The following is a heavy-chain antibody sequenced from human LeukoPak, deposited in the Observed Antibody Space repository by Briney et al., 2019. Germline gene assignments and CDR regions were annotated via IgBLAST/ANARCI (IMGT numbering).Heavy chain of an antibody. D-gene: IGHD3-3*01. Sequence: GGSLRLSCAASGFTFSSYWMSWVRQAPGKGLEWVANIEQDGSEKYYVDSVKGRFTISRDNAKNSLYLQMISLRAEDTAVYYCARAEQGYDFWSGYYRYYYYYMDVWRKGNTLTVSS. CDR3: ARAEQGYDFWSGYYRYYYYYMDV. J-gene: IGHJ6*03. CDR2: IEQDGSEK. V-gene: IGHV3-7*01. CDR1: GFTFSSYW.